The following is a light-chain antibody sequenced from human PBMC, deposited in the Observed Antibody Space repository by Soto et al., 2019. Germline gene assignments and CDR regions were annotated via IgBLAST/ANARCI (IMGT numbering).Light chain of an antibody. CDR1: QNVDIY. CDR2: DAS. J-gene: IGKJ5*01. CDR3: QQRKYWPPLT. V-gene: IGKV3-11*01. Sequence: PGETATLSCRASQNVDIYLAWYQQKPGQAPRLLIYDASNRATGIPARFSGSGSGTDFTLTISSLEPEDFAVYYCQQRKYWPPLTFGQWTRLE.